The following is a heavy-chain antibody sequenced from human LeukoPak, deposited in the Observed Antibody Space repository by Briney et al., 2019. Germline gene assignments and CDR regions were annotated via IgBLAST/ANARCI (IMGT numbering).Heavy chain of an antibody. CDR1: GFAFSDAW. CDR2: IQSKTDGGST. V-gene: IGHV3-15*01. D-gene: IGHD3-10*01. CDR3: AAERSEYFYDSGYDAFDI. J-gene: IGHJ3*02. Sequence: GGSLRLSCAASGFAFSDAWMSWVRQTPGKGLEWVGRIQSKTDGGSTDYAAAVKGRFTVSRNDSKSTLYLQMNSLKTDDTAVYYCAAERSEYFYDSGYDAFDIWGQGTVVTVSS.